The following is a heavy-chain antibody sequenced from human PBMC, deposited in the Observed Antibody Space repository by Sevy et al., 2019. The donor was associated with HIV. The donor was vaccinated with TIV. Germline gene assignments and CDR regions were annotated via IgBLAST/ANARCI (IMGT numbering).Heavy chain of an antibody. CDR1: GFTFSNFG. J-gene: IGHJ4*02. CDR3: AKDLAGPGRRYFDY. V-gene: IGHV3-30*02. CDR2: IRYDGTDK. Sequence: GGSLRLSCTASGFTFSNFGMQWVRQLPGKGLEWVTFIRYDGTDKYYAASVKGRFTISRDDSKNTLYLQMDSLRAEDTAIYYCAKDLAGPGRRYFDYWGQGTLVTVSS. D-gene: IGHD6-13*01.